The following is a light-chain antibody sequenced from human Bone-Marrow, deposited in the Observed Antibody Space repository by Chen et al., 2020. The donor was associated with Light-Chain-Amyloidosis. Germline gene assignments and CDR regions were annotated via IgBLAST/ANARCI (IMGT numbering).Light chain of an antibody. CDR2: GAS. V-gene: IGKV3-20*01. CDR3: QQSYSTPFT. J-gene: IGKJ3*01. CDR1: QSVSSSY. Sequence: EIVLTQSPGTLSLSPGERATLSCRASQSVSSSYLVWYQQKPGQAPRLLIYGASTRPTGIPDRFSGSGSGTDFTLTISSLQPEDFATYYCQQSYSTPFTFGPGTKVDIK.